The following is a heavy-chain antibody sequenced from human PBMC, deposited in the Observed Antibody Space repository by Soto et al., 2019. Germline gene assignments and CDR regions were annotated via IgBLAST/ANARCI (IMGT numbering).Heavy chain of an antibody. J-gene: IGHJ4*02. CDR1: GSTFSSYG. Sequence: QVQLVQSGAEVKKPGASGKVSCKAPGSTFSSYGISWVRQAPGQGLEWMGWISTYNGNTNYAQKLQGRITMTTDTATITANMERRSLTCDDTALYYCARAPYSSSWYGNCDSWGQGTLDTVSS. CDR3: ARAPYSSSWYGNCDS. CDR2: ISTYNGNT. D-gene: IGHD6-13*01. V-gene: IGHV1-18*01.